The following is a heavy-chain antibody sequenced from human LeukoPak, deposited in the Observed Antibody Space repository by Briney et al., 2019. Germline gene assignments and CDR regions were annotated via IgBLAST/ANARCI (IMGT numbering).Heavy chain of an antibody. J-gene: IGHJ6*02. Sequence: GGSLRLSCAASGFTFSSYGMHWVRQAPGKGLEWVAFIRYDGSNKYYADSVKGGFTISRDNSKNTLYLQMNSLRAEDTAVYYCASTGAYYYYYGMDVWGQGTTVTVSS. CDR1: GFTFSSYG. V-gene: IGHV3-30*02. D-gene: IGHD3-10*01. CDR2: IRYDGSNK. CDR3: ASTGAYYYYYGMDV.